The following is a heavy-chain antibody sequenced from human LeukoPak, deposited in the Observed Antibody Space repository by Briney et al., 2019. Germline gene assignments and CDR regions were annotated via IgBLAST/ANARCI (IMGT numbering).Heavy chain of an antibody. CDR1: GGTFSSYA. CDR3: ARLAAAVGPDFDY. V-gene: IGHV1-69*13. Sequence: SVKVSCKASGGTFSSYAISWVRQAPGQGLEWMGGIIPIFGTANYAQKFQGRVTITADESTSTAYMELSSLRSEDTAVYYCARLAAAVGPDFDYWGQGTLVTVSS. CDR2: IIPIFGTA. D-gene: IGHD6-13*01. J-gene: IGHJ4*02.